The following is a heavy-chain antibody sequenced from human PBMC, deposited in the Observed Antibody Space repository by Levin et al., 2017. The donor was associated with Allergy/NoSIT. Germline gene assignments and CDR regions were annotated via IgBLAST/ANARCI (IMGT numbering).Heavy chain of an antibody. CDR2: ISSSSSTI. J-gene: IGHJ4*02. Sequence: GGFLRLSCAASGFTFSSYSMNWVRQAPGKGLEWVSYISSSSSTIYYADSVKGRFTISRDNAKNSLYLQMNSLRAEDTAVYYCAREGEAYYDILTGSTDPFYYFDYWGQGTLVTVSS. CDR3: AREGEAYYDILTGSTDPFYYFDY. D-gene: IGHD3-9*01. CDR1: GFTFSSYS. V-gene: IGHV3-48*01.